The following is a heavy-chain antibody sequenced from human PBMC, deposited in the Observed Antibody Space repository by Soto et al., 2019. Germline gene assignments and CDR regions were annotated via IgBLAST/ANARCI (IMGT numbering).Heavy chain of an antibody. CDR1: GFIFSTYT. CDR3: ARLYTTSRVGAWFDP. V-gene: IGHV3-48*02. J-gene: IGHJ5*02. Sequence: DGQLVESGGGLVLPGGSLRLSCAASGFIFSTYTLNWVRQAPGKGLEWVSYISAGSDAIHYADSVKGRFTVSRDNAKNSLFLQMNSLRDEDTAVYYCARLYTTSRVGAWFDPWGQGTLVTVSS. CDR2: ISAGSDAI. D-gene: IGHD3-16*01.